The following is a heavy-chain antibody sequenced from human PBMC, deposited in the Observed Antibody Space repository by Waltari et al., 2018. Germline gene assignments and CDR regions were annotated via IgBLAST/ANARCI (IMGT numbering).Heavy chain of an antibody. CDR1: GGTFSSYA. Sequence: QVQLVQSGAEVKKPGSSVKVSCKASGGTFSSYAISWVRQAPGQGLEWMGGIIPILGIANSAQKFQGRVTITADESTSTAYMELSSLRSEDTAVYYCLVVAATPGWFDPWGQGTLVTVSS. J-gene: IGHJ5*02. CDR2: IIPILGIA. D-gene: IGHD2-15*01. CDR3: LVVAATPGWFDP. V-gene: IGHV1-69*04.